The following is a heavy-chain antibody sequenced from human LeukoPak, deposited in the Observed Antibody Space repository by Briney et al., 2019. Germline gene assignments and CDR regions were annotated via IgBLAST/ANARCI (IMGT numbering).Heavy chain of an antibody. J-gene: IGHJ3*02. Sequence: SETLSLTCTVSGYSISSGYYWGWIRQPPGKGLEWIASIFYSGSTYYNPSLKSRVTISLDTSRNQFSLKLNSVTAADTAVYYCAKSNGYGLIDIWGQGTMVTVSS. CDR3: AKSNGYGLIDI. CDR2: IFYSGST. D-gene: IGHD3-22*01. CDR1: GYSISSGYY. V-gene: IGHV4-38-2*02.